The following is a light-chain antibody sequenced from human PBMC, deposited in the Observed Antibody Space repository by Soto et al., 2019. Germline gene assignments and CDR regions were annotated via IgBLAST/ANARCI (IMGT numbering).Light chain of an antibody. CDR1: QGISSY. CDR2: AAS. V-gene: IGKV1-9*01. CDR3: QQLNSYPPT. Sequence: IQLTQSPSSLSASVGDRVTVTCRVSQGISSYLAWYQQQPGKAPKLLIYAASTLQRGVSSRFSGSGSGTDFTLTISSLQPEDFATYYCQQLNSYPPTFGQGTKLEIK. J-gene: IGKJ2*01.